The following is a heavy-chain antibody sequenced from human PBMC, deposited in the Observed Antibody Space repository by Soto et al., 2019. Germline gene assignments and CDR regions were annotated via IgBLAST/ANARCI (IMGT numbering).Heavy chain of an antibody. J-gene: IGHJ4*02. CDR3: ATVFGYCSGGSCYAHPLDY. CDR1: GYTLTQLS. CDR2: FDPEDGET. Sequence: ASPNVSCKFSGYTLTQLSIHRVRQAPGKGLEWMGGFDPEDGETIYAQKFQGRVTMTEDTSTATAYMELSSLRSEDTAVYYCATVFGYCSGGSCYAHPLDYWGQGTLVTVSS. V-gene: IGHV1-24*01. D-gene: IGHD2-15*01.